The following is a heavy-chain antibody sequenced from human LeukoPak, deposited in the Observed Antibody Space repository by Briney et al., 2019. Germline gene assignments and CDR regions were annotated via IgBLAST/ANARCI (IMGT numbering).Heavy chain of an antibody. CDR3: AKRPGYTDS. Sequence: GGSLRLSCAASGFTFSSYAMSWVRQAPGKGLEWVSSISGSGGSTWYADSVKGRFTISRDNSKNTLYPQMNSLRAEDTAVYYCAKRPGYTDSWGQGTLVTVSS. CDR2: ISGSGGST. D-gene: IGHD5-18*01. CDR1: GFTFSSYA. V-gene: IGHV3-23*01. J-gene: IGHJ4*02.